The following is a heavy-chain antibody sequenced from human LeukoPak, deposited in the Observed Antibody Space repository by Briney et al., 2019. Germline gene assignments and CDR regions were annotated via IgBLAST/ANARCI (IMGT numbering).Heavy chain of an antibody. Sequence: GGSLRLSCAASGFTFSSYGMHWVRQAPGKGLEWVAFIRYDGSNKYYADSVKGRFTISRDNSKNTLYLQMNSLRAEDTAVYYCAKDRGSGWPNLSYYGMDVWGQGTTVTVSS. J-gene: IGHJ6*02. CDR2: IRYDGSNK. CDR3: AKDRGSGWPNLSYYGMDV. CDR1: GFTFSSYG. D-gene: IGHD6-19*01. V-gene: IGHV3-30*02.